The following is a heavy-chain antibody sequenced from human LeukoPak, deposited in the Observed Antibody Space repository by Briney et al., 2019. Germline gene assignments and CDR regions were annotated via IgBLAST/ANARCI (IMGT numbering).Heavy chain of an antibody. D-gene: IGHD3-3*01. V-gene: IGHV3-7*01. CDR3: ASGDFWSGYRGGAFDI. J-gene: IGHJ3*02. Sequence: GGSLRLSCAASGFTFSSYWMSWVRQAPGKGLEWVANIKQDGSEKYYVDSVKGRFTISRDNAKNSLYLQMNRLRGEDTAVYYCASGDFWSGYRGGAFDIWGQGTMVTVSS. CDR2: IKQDGSEK. CDR1: GFTFSSYW.